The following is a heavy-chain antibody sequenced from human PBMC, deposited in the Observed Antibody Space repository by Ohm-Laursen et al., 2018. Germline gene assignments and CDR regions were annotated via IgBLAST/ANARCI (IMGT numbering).Heavy chain of an antibody. CDR1: GDSINSSY. CDR2: ISNSGNT. J-gene: IGHJ4*02. D-gene: IGHD2-15*01. Sequence: TLSLTCTVSGDSINSSYWSWIRQPPGKGLEGIGFISNSGNTNYNPSLKSRVTISVDTSKNQISLKLGSVTVADTAVFYCARRGSGGRSFDYWGQGSLVTVSS. CDR3: ARRGSGGRSFDY. V-gene: IGHV4-59*08.